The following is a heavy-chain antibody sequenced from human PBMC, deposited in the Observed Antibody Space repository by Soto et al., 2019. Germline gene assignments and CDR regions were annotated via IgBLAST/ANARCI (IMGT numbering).Heavy chain of an antibody. Sequence: LVESGGGVVQPGRSLRLSCEASGFSFNAYGMHWVRQAPGKGLEWVAAIWFDGSNQYYVDSVKGRFTISRDNSKHTLFLQMNRLRPEDTAVYYRARDNLGEQQLVLWGQGTLVTVSS. J-gene: IGHJ4*02. D-gene: IGHD6-13*01. CDR2: IWFDGSNQ. CDR1: GFSFNAYG. CDR3: ARDNLGEQQLVL. V-gene: IGHV3-33*01.